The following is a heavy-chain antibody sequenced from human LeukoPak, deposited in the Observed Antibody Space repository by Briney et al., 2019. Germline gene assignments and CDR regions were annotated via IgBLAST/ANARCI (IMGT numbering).Heavy chain of an antibody. D-gene: IGHD7-27*01. Sequence: GGSLRLSCVASGFTFSTYGMNWVRQAPGKGLEWVSVIYSGGSTYYADSVKGRFTISRDNSKNTLYLQMNSLRAEDTAVYYCARALGMFNWFDPWGQGTLVTVSS. CDR2: IYSGGST. J-gene: IGHJ5*02. V-gene: IGHV3-53*01. CDR1: GFTFSTYG. CDR3: ARALGMFNWFDP.